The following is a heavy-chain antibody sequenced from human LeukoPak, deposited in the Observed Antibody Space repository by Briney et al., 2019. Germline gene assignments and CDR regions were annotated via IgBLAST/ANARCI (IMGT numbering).Heavy chain of an antibody. J-gene: IGHJ4*02. V-gene: IGHV1-69*05. D-gene: IGHD2-2*01. Sequence: SVKVSCKASGGTFSNHAISWVRQAPGQGLEWMGGIIPIFDTTNYAQKFQGRVTITTDESTSTAYMDLNSLKSEDTAVYYCARGGDCTSTYCQVDYRGQGTLVTVSS. CDR2: IIPIFDTT. CDR1: GGTFSNHA. CDR3: ARGGDCTSTYCQVDY.